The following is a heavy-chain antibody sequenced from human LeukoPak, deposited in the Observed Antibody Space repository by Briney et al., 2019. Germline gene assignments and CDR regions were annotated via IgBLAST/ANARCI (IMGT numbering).Heavy chain of an antibody. J-gene: IGHJ3*02. V-gene: IGHV4-39*01. Sequence: SETLSLTCTVSGGSLSSSSYYWGWLRQPPGTGLEWIGSIYYSGSTYYDPSLKSRVNISVDTSKNQFSLELSSVAAADPAVYYCARNLRIVRGRGAFDIWGQGTMVTVSS. CDR3: ARNLRIVRGRGAFDI. CDR2: IYYSGST. CDR1: GGSLSSSSYY. D-gene: IGHD3-10*02.